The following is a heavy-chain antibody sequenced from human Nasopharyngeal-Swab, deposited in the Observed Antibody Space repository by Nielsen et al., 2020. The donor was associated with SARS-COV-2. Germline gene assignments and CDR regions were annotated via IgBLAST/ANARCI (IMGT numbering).Heavy chain of an antibody. D-gene: IGHD2-15*01. CDR3: ARGGDIVVVVAATDY. CDR2: ISSSGSTI. J-gene: IGHJ4*02. V-gene: IGHV3-11*04. Sequence: SLKISCAASGFTFSDYYMRWIRQAPGKGLEWVSYISSSGSTIYYADSVKGRFTISRDNAKNSLYLQMNSLRAEDTAVYYCARGGDIVVVVAATDYWGQGTLVTVSS. CDR1: GFTFSDYY.